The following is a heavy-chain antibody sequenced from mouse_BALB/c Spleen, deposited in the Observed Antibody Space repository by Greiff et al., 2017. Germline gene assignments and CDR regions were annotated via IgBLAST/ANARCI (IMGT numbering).Heavy chain of an antibody. J-gene: IGHJ2*01. D-gene: IGHD2-4*01. CDR2: IYPGNSDT. Sequence: VQLQQSGTVLARPGASVKMSCKASGYSFTSYWMHWVKQRPGQGLEWIGAIYPGNSDTSYNQKFKGKAKLTAVTSASTAYMALSSLTNEDSAVYYCTREMITTVFDYWGQGTTLTVSS. V-gene: IGHV1-5*01. CDR1: GYSFTSYW. CDR3: TREMITTVFDY.